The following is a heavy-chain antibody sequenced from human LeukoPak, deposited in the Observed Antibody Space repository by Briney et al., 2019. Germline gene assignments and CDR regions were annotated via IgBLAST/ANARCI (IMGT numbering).Heavy chain of an antibody. Sequence: GGPLRLSCAASGFTFSSYWMSWVRQAPGKGLEWVANIKQDGSEKYYVDSVKGRFTISRDNAKNSLYLQMNSLRAEDTAVYYCARSGLGTGPDYYYYMDVWGKGTTVTVSS. CDR1: GFTFSSYW. D-gene: IGHD5-18*01. J-gene: IGHJ6*03. CDR3: ARSGLGTGPDYYYYMDV. CDR2: IKQDGSEK. V-gene: IGHV3-7*01.